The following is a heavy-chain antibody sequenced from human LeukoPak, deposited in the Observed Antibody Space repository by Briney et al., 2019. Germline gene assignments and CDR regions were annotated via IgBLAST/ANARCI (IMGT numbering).Heavy chain of an antibody. CDR3: ARNRVPGGS. J-gene: IGHJ5*02. V-gene: IGHV4-59*01. Sequence: PSETLSLTCTVLGGSMSGYYWSWIRQPPGKGLEWIGCTYNSGKTNYNPSLKSRVTISIDTAKNQFSLRLRSVTAADTALYYCARNRVPGGSWGQGTLVTVSS. CDR2: TYNSGKT. D-gene: IGHD2-2*01. CDR1: GGSMSGYY.